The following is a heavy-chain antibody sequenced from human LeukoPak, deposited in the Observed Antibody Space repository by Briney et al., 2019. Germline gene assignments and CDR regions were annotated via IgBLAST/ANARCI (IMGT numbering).Heavy chain of an antibody. CDR3: ARDRSNGYNLFDY. D-gene: IGHD5-24*01. CDR2: IYYSGST. CDR1: GDSISSYY. J-gene: IGHJ4*02. Sequence: TSETLSLTCTVSGDSISSYYWSWIRQPPGKGLEWIGCIYYSGSTNYSPSLKSRVTISVDTSKNQFSLKLSSVTAADTAVYYGARDRSNGYNLFDYWGQGTLVTVSS. V-gene: IGHV4-59*01.